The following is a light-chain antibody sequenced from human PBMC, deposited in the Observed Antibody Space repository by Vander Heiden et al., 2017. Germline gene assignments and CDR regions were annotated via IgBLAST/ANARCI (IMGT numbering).Light chain of an antibody. Sequence: QSVLTQPPSASGTPGQRVTTSCSGSSSNIGSNYVYWYQQRPGTAPKLVIYSNNQRPSGVPDRFSGSKSGTSASLAVSGLRSEDEADYYCAAWDDSLSVVFGGGTKLT. CDR2: SNN. CDR1: SSNIGSNY. CDR3: AAWDDSLSVV. J-gene: IGLJ2*01. V-gene: IGLV1-47*02.